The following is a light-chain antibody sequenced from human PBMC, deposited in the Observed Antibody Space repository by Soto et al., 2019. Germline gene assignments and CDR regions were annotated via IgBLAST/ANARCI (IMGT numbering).Light chain of an antibody. J-gene: IGLJ3*02. CDR1: SSDVGGYTY. CDR2: EVS. V-gene: IGLV2-14*01. Sequence: QSVLPQPASVSGSPGQSITISCTGTSSDVGGYTYVSWYQQHPGKAPKLMIYEVSNRPSWVSNRFSGSKSGNTASLTISGLQAEDDADYYCSSYTSSSTLNWVFGGGTKLTVL. CDR3: SSYTSSSTLNWV.